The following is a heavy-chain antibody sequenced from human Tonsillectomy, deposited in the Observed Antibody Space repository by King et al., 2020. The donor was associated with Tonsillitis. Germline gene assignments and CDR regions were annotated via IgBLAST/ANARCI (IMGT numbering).Heavy chain of an antibody. CDR1: GFTFSSYA. Sequence: VQLVESGGGLVQPGGSLRLSCAASGFTFSSYAMSWVRQAPGRGLDWVSAIVGSGGSTYYADSVKGRFTISRDNSKNTLYLQMNSLRAEDTAVYYCAKGSGYYRYFDYWGQGTLVTVSS. CDR3: AKGSGYYRYFDY. D-gene: IGHD3-3*01. V-gene: IGHV3-23*04. CDR2: IVGSGGST. J-gene: IGHJ4*02.